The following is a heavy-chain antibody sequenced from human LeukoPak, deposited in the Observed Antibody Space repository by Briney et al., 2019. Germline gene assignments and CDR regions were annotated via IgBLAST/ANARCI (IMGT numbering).Heavy chain of an antibody. Sequence: ASVKVSCKASGYTFTGYYMHWVRQAPGQGLEWMGWINPNSGGTNYAQKFQGRVTMTRDTSISTAYMELSSLRSEDTAVYYCARGQSSGWYRLTSSWFDPWGQGTLVTVSS. CDR1: GYTFTGYY. D-gene: IGHD6-19*01. CDR3: ARGQSSGWYRLTSSWFDP. CDR2: INPNSGGT. V-gene: IGHV1-2*02. J-gene: IGHJ5*02.